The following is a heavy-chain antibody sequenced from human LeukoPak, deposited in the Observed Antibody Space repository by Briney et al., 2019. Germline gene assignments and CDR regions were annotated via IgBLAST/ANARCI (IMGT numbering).Heavy chain of an antibody. D-gene: IGHD6-13*01. V-gene: IGHV3-48*03. CDR3: ARVVGIAAAGPMGY. CDR1: GFTFSSYE. Sequence: GGSLRLSCAASGFTFSSYEMNWVRQAPGKGLEWVSYISSSGSTIYYADSVKGRFTISRDNAKNSLYLQMNSLRAEDTALYYCARVVGIAAAGPMGYWGQGTLVTVSS. J-gene: IGHJ4*02. CDR2: ISSSGSTI.